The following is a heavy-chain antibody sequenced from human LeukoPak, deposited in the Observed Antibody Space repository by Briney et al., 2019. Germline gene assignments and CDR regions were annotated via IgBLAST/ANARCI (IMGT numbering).Heavy chain of an antibody. CDR2: IYYSGGT. CDR1: RGSINSYY. D-gene: IGHD3-22*01. V-gene: IGHV4-59*12. Sequence: SETLSLTCTVSRGSINSYYWSWIRQPPGKGLEWIGYIYYSGGTNYNPSLKSRVTISVDTSKNHFSLKLSSVTAADTAVYYCAREAYSSGYYYWGQGTLVTVSS. CDR3: AREAYSSGYYY. J-gene: IGHJ4*02.